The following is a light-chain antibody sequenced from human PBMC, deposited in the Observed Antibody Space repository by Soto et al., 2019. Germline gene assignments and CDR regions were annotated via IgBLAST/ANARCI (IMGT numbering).Light chain of an antibody. CDR2: DAS. J-gene: IGKJ2*01. CDR1: QSVGGN. Sequence: DIQMTQSPSSLSASVGDRVTITCRASQSVGGNLNWYHQKPGKAPKLLVYDASSLHGEAPSRFSGSGSGTDFTLTISGLQTADSATYYYQLSYSPPRTFGQGTNLEIK. CDR3: QLSYSPPRT. V-gene: IGKV1-39*01.